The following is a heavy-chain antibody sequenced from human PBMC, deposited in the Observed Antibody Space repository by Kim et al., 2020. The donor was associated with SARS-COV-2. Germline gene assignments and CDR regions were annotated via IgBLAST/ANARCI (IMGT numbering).Heavy chain of an antibody. V-gene: IGHV1-3*01. Sequence: ASVKVSCKASGYTFTSYAMHWVRQAPGQRLEWMGWINAGNGNTKYSQKFQGRVTITRDTSASTAYMELSSLRSEDTAVYYCARGPGHIVVVTAILDYWGQGTLVTVSS. CDR2: INAGNGNT. J-gene: IGHJ4*02. CDR1: GYTFTSYA. D-gene: IGHD2-21*02. CDR3: ARGPGHIVVVTAILDY.